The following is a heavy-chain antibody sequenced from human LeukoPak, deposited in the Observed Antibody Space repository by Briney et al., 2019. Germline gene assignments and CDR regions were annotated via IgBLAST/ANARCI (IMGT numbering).Heavy chain of an antibody. CDR1: GFTFSSYA. D-gene: IGHD6-13*01. V-gene: IGHV3-23*01. CDR3: AKTFGSSWYGLFDY. J-gene: IGHJ4*02. Sequence: GGSLRLSCAASGFTFSSYAMSWVRQAPGKGLEWVSSFTDSIGRTYYADSVKGRFTISRDNSKNTLYLQMNSLRAEDTAVYYCAKTFGSSWYGLFDYWGQGTLVTVSS. CDR2: FTDSIGRT.